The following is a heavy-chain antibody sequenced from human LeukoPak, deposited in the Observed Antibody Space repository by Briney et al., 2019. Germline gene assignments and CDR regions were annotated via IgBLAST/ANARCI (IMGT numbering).Heavy chain of an antibody. CDR1: GDSSYNNIYY. D-gene: IGHD6-19*01. Sequence: SETLSLTCTVSGDSSYNNIYYWGWIRQPPGKGLEWIGSIDYSGSTYYNPSLKSRATISIDASKNQFSLKLSSVTAADMAVYYCAREYTLYRSGWFLHYWGQGTVVTVSS. J-gene: IGHJ4*02. CDR2: IDYSGST. V-gene: IGHV4-39*07. CDR3: AREYTLYRSGWFLHY.